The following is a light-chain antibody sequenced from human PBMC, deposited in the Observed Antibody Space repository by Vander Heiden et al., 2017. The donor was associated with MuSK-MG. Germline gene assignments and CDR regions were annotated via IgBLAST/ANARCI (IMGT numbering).Light chain of an antibody. CDR3: QQSDSAPQT. CDR1: QSISTY. Sequence: DIQMTQSPSSLSASVGDRVTITCRAGQSISTYLNWYQHKPGKAPKPLIYGASSLRSGVPSRFSGSGSGTDFTLTINRLEPEDFATYFCQQSDSAPQTFGQGTKLEI. V-gene: IGKV1-39*01. J-gene: IGKJ2*01. CDR2: GAS.